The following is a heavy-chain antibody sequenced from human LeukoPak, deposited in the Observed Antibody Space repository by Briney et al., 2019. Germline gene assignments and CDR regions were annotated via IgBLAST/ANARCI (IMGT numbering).Heavy chain of an antibody. V-gene: IGHV3-30*02. Sequence: GGSLRLSCVASGFTFSSNGMHWVRQAPGKGLEWVTFIQYDGSKKYYADSVKGRFTISRDNAKNSLYLQMNSLRAEDTAVYYCARGTFTPGPWGQGTLVTVSS. CDR3: ARGTFTPGP. CDR1: GFTFSSNG. J-gene: IGHJ5*02. CDR2: IQYDGSKK.